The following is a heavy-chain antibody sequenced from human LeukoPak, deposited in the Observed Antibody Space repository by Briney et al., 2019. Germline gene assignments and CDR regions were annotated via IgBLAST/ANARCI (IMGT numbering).Heavy chain of an antibody. CDR2: ISYDGSNI. D-gene: IGHD3-22*01. V-gene: IGHV3-30-3*01. CDR1: GFTFSSYA. CDR3: ARPGDRSGYYYWFGY. Sequence: GGSLRLSCAASGFTFSSYALHWVRQAPGKGLEWVAVISYDGSNIDYADSVKGRFTISRDNSKNTLYLQMNSLRAEDTAVYYCARPGDRSGYYYWFGYWGQGTLVTVSS. J-gene: IGHJ5*01.